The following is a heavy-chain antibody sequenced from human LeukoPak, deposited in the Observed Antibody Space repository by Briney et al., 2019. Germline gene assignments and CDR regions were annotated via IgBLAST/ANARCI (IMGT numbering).Heavy chain of an antibody. J-gene: IGHJ1*01. CDR1: GYTFTSYG. V-gene: IGHV1-18*01. CDR2: ISAYNGNT. Sequence: GASVKLSCKASGYTFTSYGISWVRQAPGQGLEWMGWISAYNGNTNCAQKLQGRGTMTTDTSTSPAYMELRSLRSDDTAVYYCARDPTNYYDRSGYEFQHWGQGTPVTVSS. CDR3: ARDPTNYYDRSGYEFQH. D-gene: IGHD3-22*01.